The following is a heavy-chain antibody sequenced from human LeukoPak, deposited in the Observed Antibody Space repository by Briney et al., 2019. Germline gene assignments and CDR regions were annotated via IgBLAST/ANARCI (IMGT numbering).Heavy chain of an antibody. V-gene: IGHV3-33*06. CDR2: IWYDGSSK. CDR1: GFTFSSYG. D-gene: IGHD6-25*01. CDR3: AKDLGTSAYSTGRGYFDY. J-gene: IGHJ4*02. Sequence: PGRSLRLSCGASGFTFSSYGMHWVRQAPGKGLEWVAVIWYDGSSKYYAGSVKGRFTISRDNSKNTLYLQMNSLRAEDTAVYYCAKDLGTSAYSTGRGYFDYWGQGTLVIVSS.